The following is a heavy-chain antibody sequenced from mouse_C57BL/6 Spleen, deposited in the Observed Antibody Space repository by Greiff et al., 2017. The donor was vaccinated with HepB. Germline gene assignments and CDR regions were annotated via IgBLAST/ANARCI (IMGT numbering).Heavy chain of an antibody. CDR2: IDPSDSYT. J-gene: IGHJ3*01. V-gene: IGHV1-59*01. D-gene: IGHD2-4*01. CDR1: GYTFTSYW. CDR3: ARSGDYVQEASAY. Sequence: QVQLQQPGAELVRPGTSVKLSCKASGYTFTSYWMHWVKQRPGQGLEWIGVIDPSDSYTNYNQKFKGKATLTVDTSSSTAYMQLSSLTSEDSAVYYCARSGDYVQEASAYWGQGTLVTVSA.